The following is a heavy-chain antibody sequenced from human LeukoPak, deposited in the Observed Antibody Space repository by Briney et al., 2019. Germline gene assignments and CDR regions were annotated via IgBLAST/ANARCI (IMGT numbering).Heavy chain of an antibody. J-gene: IGHJ4*02. D-gene: IGHD6-13*01. V-gene: IGHV3-30*18. Sequence: PGGSLRLSCAASGFTFSSYAMSWVRQAPGKGLEWVAVISYDGSDKYYADSVKGRFTISRDNSKNTLYLQMNSLRAEDTAVYYCAKDPRRYSRTGGYFDYWGQGTLDTVSS. CDR1: GFTFSSYA. CDR3: AKDPRRYSRTGGYFDY. CDR2: ISYDGSDK.